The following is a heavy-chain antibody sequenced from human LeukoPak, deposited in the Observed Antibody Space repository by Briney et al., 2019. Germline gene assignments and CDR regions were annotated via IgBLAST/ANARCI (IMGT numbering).Heavy chain of an antibody. CDR1: GGSISSSNW. CDR3: ARPRLYCSSTSCPSYYGMDV. Sequence: SETLSLTCAVSGGSISSSNWWSWVRQPPGKGLEWIGEIYHSGSTNYNPSLKSRVTISVDKSKNQFSLKLSSVTAADTAVYYCARPRLYCSSTSCPSYYGMDVWGKGTTVTVSS. CDR2: IYHSGST. J-gene: IGHJ6*04. D-gene: IGHD2-2*01. V-gene: IGHV4-4*02.